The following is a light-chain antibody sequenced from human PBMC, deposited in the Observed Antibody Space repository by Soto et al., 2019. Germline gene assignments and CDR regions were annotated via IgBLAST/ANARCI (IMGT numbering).Light chain of an antibody. Sequence: DILLTQSPSFLSASVGDRVTITCRASQSISSYLNWYQQKPGKAPKLLIYAASSLQSGVPSRFSGSGSGTDFTLTISSLQPEDFATYYCQQSYSTPWTFGQRTKVDI. J-gene: IGKJ1*01. CDR1: QSISSY. CDR2: AAS. CDR3: QQSYSTPWT. V-gene: IGKV1-39*01.